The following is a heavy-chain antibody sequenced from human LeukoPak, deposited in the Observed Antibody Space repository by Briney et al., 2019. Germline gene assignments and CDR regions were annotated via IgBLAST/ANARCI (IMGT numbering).Heavy chain of an antibody. Sequence: PSETLSLTCTVSGYSISSGFYWGWIRQPPGKGLEWIGSIYHSGSTYYNPSLKSRVTISVDTSKNQFSLKLSSVTAADTAVYYCARDVSGSSRGFDYWGQGTLVTVSS. CDR3: ARDVSGSSRGFDY. CDR2: IYHSGST. CDR1: GYSISSGFY. D-gene: IGHD1-26*01. J-gene: IGHJ4*02. V-gene: IGHV4-38-2*02.